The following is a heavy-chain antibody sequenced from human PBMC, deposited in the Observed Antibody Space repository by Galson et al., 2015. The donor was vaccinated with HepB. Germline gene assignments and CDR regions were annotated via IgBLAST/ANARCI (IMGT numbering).Heavy chain of an antibody. CDR2: IYTSGST. J-gene: IGHJ6*02. D-gene: IGHD1-26*01. V-gene: IGHV4-4*07. Sequence: SETLSLTCTVSGGSISSYYWSWIRQPAGKGLEWIGRIYTSGSTNYNPSLKSRVTMSVDTSKNQFSLKLSSVTAADTAVYYCARGHYSGSYYYYYYGMDVWGQGTTVTVSS. CDR3: ARGHYSGSYYYYYYGMDV. CDR1: GGSISSYY.